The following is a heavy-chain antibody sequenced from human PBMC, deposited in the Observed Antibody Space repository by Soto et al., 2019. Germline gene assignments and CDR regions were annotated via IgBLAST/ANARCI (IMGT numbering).Heavy chain of an antibody. D-gene: IGHD4-17*01. J-gene: IGHJ6*02. CDR3: GRLPYGDYDVMDV. CDR1: GYSFTNYW. CDR2: IYPGDSDT. Sequence: GESLKISCKGSGYSFTNYWIGWVRQMPGKGLEWMGIIYPGDSDTRYSPSFQGQVTISADKSISTAYLQWSSLKASDTAMYHCGRLPYGDYDVMDVWGQGTKVTVSS. V-gene: IGHV5-51*01.